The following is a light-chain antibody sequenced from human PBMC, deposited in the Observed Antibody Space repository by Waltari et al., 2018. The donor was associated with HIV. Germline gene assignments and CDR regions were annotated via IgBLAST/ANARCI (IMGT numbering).Light chain of an antibody. J-gene: IGLJ3*02. CDR2: EVS. CDR3: SSYSPRDSVV. V-gene: IGLV2-14*01. CDR1: TSDMSSLNF. Sequence: HSVLTQPASVSGSPGQSITISCSGPTSDMSSLNFVSWYQQSPGLAPNLIIFEVSSLPSGISDRFSGSKSGDTASLTISALRTEDEADYFCSSYSPRDSVVFGGGTKVTVL.